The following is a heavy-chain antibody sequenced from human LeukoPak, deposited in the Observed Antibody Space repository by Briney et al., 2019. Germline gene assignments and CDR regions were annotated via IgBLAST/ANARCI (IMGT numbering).Heavy chain of an antibody. Sequence: GGSLRLSCAASGFTFSDYWMNWVRQAPGKGLEWVANIKEDGSEKYYVDSVKGRFTISRDNAKNSLHLQMNSLRAEDTAVYYCARTRLSRVWGSFRTDYYMDVWGKGTTVTVSS. CDR1: GFTFSDYW. V-gene: IGHV3-7*03. CDR3: ARTRLSRVWGSFRTDYYMDV. J-gene: IGHJ6*03. D-gene: IGHD3-16*01. CDR2: IKEDGSEK.